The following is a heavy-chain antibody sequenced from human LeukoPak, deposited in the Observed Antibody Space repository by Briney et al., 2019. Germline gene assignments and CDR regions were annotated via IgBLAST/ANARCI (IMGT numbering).Heavy chain of an antibody. J-gene: IGHJ6*03. CDR3: AREGLRSIAALRGTRGYMDV. CDR2: INPSCGST. D-gene: IGHD6-6*01. CDR1: VYTFTSYY. V-gene: IGHV1-46*01. Sequence: ASVKVSFKASVYTFTSYYMHWVRQAPGQGLEWMGIINPSCGSTSYAQKFQGRVTMTRDTSTSTVYMELRSLRSEDTAVYYCAREGLRSIAALRGTRGYMDVGGKGTTVIVSS.